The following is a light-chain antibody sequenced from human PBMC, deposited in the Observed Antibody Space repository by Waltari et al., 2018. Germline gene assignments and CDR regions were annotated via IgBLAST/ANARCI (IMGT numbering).Light chain of an antibody. CDR1: QSVGSSS. CDR3: QQHGTLPAT. V-gene: IGKV3-20*01. J-gene: IGKJ1*01. Sequence: EIVLTQSPGTASLSPGERVTLSCRASQSVGSSSLAWYPQKPGQATRLVIHRASRTATGSPXXXXXXXXXXXXXLTISRLEPEDFAVYYCQQHGTLPATFGQGTKVEIK. CDR2: RAS.